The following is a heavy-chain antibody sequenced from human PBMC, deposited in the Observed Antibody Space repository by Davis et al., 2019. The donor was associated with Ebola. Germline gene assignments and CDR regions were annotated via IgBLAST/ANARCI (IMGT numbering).Heavy chain of an antibody. CDR1: GGSISSSSYY. CDR3: ARHITMVRGVLYYYYGMDV. J-gene: IGHJ6*02. D-gene: IGHD3-10*01. CDR2: IYYSGST. V-gene: IGHV4-39*01. Sequence: SETLSLTCTVSGGSISSSSYYWGWIRQPPGKGLEWIGSIYYSGSTYYNPSLKSRVTISVDTSKNQFSLKLSSVTAADTAVYYCARHITMVRGVLYYYYGMDVWGQGTTVTVSS.